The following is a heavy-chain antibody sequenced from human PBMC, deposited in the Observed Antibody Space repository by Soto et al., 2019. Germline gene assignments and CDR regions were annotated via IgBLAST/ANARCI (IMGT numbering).Heavy chain of an antibody. CDR2: IYYSGST. Sequence: PSETLSLTCTVSGGSINNYYWSWIRQPPGKGLEWIGYIYYSGSTNYNPSLKSRVTISVDTTKNQFSLKLSSVTAADTAVYYCARANYGSGSYSWFDPWGQGTLVTSPQ. D-gene: IGHD3-10*01. J-gene: IGHJ5*02. CDR1: GGSINNYY. CDR3: ARANYGSGSYSWFDP. V-gene: IGHV4-59*01.